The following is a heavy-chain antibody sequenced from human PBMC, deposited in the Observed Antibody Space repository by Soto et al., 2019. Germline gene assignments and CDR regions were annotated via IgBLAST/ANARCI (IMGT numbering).Heavy chain of an antibody. J-gene: IGHJ4*02. CDR3: AKVGSDFWSGYPGSQFDF. D-gene: IGHD3-3*01. V-gene: IGHV3-23*01. Sequence: EVQLLESGGGLVQPGGSLRLSCAASGFTFSSYAMSWVRQAPGKGLEWVSAISGSGGSTYYADSVKGRFTISRDNSKKTLYLQMDSLGAEDTAVDYCAKVGSDFWSGYPGSQFDFWGQGTLVTVSS. CDR2: ISGSGGST. CDR1: GFTFSSYA.